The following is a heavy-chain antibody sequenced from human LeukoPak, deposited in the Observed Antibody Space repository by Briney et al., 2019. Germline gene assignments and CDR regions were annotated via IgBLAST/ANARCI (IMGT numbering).Heavy chain of an antibody. CDR2: INTNIGNP. D-gene: IGHD6-6*01. Sequence: ASVKVSCKASGYTFTSYAMNWVRQAPGQGLEWMGWINTNIGNPTYAQGFTGRFVFSLDTSVSTAYLQISSLKAEDTAVYYCARDPRGIAARLFDYWGQGTLVTVSS. V-gene: IGHV7-4-1*02. CDR3: ARDPRGIAARLFDY. J-gene: IGHJ4*02. CDR1: GYTFTSYA.